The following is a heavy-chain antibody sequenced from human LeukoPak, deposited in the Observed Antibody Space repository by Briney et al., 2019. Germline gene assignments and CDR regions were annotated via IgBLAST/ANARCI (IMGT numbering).Heavy chain of an antibody. CDR3: ANDYTGNTRGFFTY. CDR1: GGTFSSYA. D-gene: IGHD1-26*01. Sequence: GASVKVSCKASGGTFSSYAMTWVRQAPGKGLEWVSIISGSGDITYYADSLKGRFTISRDNSKNTLYLQMNSLRVEDTAVYYCANDYTGNTRGFFTYWGQGSLVTVSS. V-gene: IGHV3-23*01. J-gene: IGHJ4*02. CDR2: ISGSGDIT.